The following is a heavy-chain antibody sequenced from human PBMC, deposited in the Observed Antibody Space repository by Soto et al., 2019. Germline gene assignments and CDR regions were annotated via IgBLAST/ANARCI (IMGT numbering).Heavy chain of an antibody. D-gene: IGHD2-15*01. CDR1: GGSISGHY. CDR3: AKHNCSGDSCYRYFDY. V-gene: IGHV4-59*11. Sequence: SETLSLTCTVSGGSISGHYWSWIRQPPGKGLEWIGYIYYTGSTNYNPSLKSRVTISIDTSKNQFSLKLSSVTAADTAVYYCAKHNCSGDSCYRYFDYWGQGTLVTVS. CDR2: IYYTGST. J-gene: IGHJ4*02.